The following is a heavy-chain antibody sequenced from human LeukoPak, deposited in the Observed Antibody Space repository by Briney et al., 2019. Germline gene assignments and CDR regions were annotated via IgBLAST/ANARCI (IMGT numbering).Heavy chain of an antibody. V-gene: IGHV1-18*01. CDR1: GYTFTSYG. CDR2: ISAYNGNT. CDR3: ARGGHIVVVTAPYYFDY. J-gene: IGHJ4*02. Sequence: ASVKVSCKASGYTFTSYGISWVRQAPGQGLEWMGWISAYNGNTNSAQKPQGRFTMTTDTSTSTAYMELRSLRSDDTAVYYCARGGHIVVVTAPYYFDYWGQGTPVTVSS. D-gene: IGHD2-21*02.